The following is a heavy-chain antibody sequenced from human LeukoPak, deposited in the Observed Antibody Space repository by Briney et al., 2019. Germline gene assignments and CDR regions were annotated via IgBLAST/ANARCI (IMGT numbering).Heavy chain of an antibody. J-gene: IGHJ4*02. CDR3: ARSNSGSYRELDY. CDR2: IYTSGIT. V-gene: IGHV4-61*02. D-gene: IGHD1-26*01. CDR1: GGSINSGIYF. Sequence: SQTLSLTCTVSGGSINSGIYFWSWIRQPAGTGLEWIGRIYTSGITNYNSSLMSRATISIDTSKNQFSLKLSSVTAADTAVYYCARSNSGSYRELDYWGQGALVTVSS.